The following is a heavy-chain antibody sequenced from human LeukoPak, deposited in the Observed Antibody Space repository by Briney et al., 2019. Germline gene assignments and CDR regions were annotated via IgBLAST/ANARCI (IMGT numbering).Heavy chain of an antibody. CDR1: GGSFSGYY. CDR2: INHSGST. D-gene: IGHD6-13*01. J-gene: IGHJ6*02. CDR3: ARAVAAAGTSLTPYYYYYGMDV. Sequence: KPSETLSLTCAVYGGSFSGYYWSWIRQPPGKGLEWIGEINHSGSTNYNPSLKSRVTISVDTSKNQFSLKLSSVTAADTAVYYCARAVAAAGTSLTPYYYYYGMDVWGQGTTVTVSS. V-gene: IGHV4-34*01.